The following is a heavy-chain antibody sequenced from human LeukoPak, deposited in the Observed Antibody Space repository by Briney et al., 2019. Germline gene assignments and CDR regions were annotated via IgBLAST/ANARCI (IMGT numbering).Heavy chain of an antibody. CDR1: RYTFTGYY. CDR2: INPNSGGT. Sequence: ASVKVSCKASRYTFTGYYMHWVRQAPGQGLEWMGWINPNSGGTNYAQKFQGRVTTTRDTSISTAYMELSRLRSDDTAAYYCARAVAVYFDYWGQGTLVTVSS. V-gene: IGHV1-2*02. J-gene: IGHJ4*02. CDR3: ARAVAVYFDY. D-gene: IGHD6-19*01.